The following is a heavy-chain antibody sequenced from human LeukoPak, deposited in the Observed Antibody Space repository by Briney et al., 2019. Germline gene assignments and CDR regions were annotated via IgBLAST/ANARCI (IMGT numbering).Heavy chain of an antibody. Sequence: GGSLRLSCAGSGFTISNAWMSWVRQAPGKGLEWVGRIKSKTDGETTDYGAPVRGRFTISRDDSTNTLYLQMNSLKNEDTAVYYCTTDRVYSSGWSWGQGTLVTVSS. J-gene: IGHJ5*02. V-gene: IGHV3-15*01. D-gene: IGHD6-19*01. CDR1: GFTISNAW. CDR2: IKSKTDGETT. CDR3: TTDRVYSSGWS.